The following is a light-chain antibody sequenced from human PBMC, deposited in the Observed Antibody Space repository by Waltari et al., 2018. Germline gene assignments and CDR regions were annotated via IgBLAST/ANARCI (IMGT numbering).Light chain of an antibody. CDR1: SSNIGSNT. Sequence: QSVLTQPPSASGAPGQRVTISCSGGSSNIGSNTVNWYQQLPGTAPKLLVHSHNQRPSGVPDRLSGSQSGTSASLAISGLQSEDETDYYCAAWDDSLNGPVFGGGTKLTVL. V-gene: IGLV1-44*01. J-gene: IGLJ3*02. CDR3: AAWDDSLNGPV. CDR2: SHN.